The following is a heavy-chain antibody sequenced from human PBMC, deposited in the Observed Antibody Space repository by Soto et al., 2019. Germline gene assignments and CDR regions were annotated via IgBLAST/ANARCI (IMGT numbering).Heavy chain of an antibody. J-gene: IGHJ6*02. CDR2: ISYDGSKT. CDR3: AKDLRQGASGATVYGMDV. CDR1: GFTFSTTG. Sequence: QVQLVESGGGVVQPGTSLRLSCTASGFTFSTTGMHWVRQAPGKGLEWEAVISYDGSKTYYADSVKGRLTISRDNSRGTVYLQMNSLRPEDTAVYYCAKDLRQGASGATVYGMDVWGQGTTVSVSS. V-gene: IGHV3-30*18. D-gene: IGHD7-27*01.